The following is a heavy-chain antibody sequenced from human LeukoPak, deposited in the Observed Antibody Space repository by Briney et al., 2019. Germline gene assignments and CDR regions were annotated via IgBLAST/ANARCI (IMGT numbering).Heavy chain of an antibody. V-gene: IGHV3-23*01. D-gene: IGHD6-19*01. CDR3: AKDPNFSSGWYLADY. CDR2: ITSSGDKT. Sequence: SGGSLRLSCAASGFTFSIFALSWARQAPGKGLEWVSSITSSGDKTYYADSVKGRFTVSRDNSKKTVDLQMNSLRAEDTALYYCAKDPNFSSGWYLADYWGQGTLVTVSS. CDR1: GFTFSIFA. J-gene: IGHJ4*02.